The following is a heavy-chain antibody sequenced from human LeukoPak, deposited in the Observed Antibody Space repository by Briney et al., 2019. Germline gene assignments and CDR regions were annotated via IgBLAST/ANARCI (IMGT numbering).Heavy chain of an antibody. V-gene: IGHV3-30*18. CDR2: ISYDGSNK. Sequence: GGSLRLSCAASGFTFKSHGMHWVRQAPGKGLEWVAVISYDGSNKYYADSVKGRFTISRDNSKNTLYLQMNSLRAEDTAVYYCAKDAGGYYFYYWGQGTLVTVSS. CDR3: AKDAGGYYFYY. J-gene: IGHJ4*02. CDR1: GFTFKSHG. D-gene: IGHD3-16*01.